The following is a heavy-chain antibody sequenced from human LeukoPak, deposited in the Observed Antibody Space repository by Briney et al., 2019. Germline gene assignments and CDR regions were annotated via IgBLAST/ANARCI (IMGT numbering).Heavy chain of an antibody. CDR2: ISAYNGNT. Sequence: ASVTVSCKASGYTFTSYGIGWVLQAPGQGLEWMGWISAYNGNTNYAQKLQGRVTMTTDTSTSTAYMELRSLRSDDTAVYYCARDLTHLRLGELSQPRYWGQGTLVTVSS. D-gene: IGHD3-16*02. V-gene: IGHV1-18*01. CDR1: GYTFTSYG. J-gene: IGHJ4*02. CDR3: ARDLTHLRLGELSQPRY.